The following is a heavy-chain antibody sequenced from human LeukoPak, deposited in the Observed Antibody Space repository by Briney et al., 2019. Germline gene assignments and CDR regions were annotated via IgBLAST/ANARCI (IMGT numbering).Heavy chain of an antibody. D-gene: IGHD2-2*01. J-gene: IGHJ6*03. CDR1: GFTFSSYG. CDR3: ARDHCSSTSCYGRRDTYYYYMDV. CDR2: IRYDGSNK. V-gene: IGHV3-30*02. Sequence: GGSLRLSCAASGFTFSSYGMHWVRQAPGKGLEWVAFIRYDGSNKYYADSVKGRFTISRDNSKNTLYLQMNSLRAEDTAVYYCARDHCSSTSCYGRRDTYYYYMDVWGKGTTVTVSS.